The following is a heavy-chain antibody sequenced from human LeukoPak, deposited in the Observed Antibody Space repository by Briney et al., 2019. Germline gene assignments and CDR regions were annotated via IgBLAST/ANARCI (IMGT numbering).Heavy chain of an antibody. CDR3: ARSRTLSGYDYFDY. Sequence: GASVKVSCRASGGTFSSYAISWVRQAPGQGLEWMGGIIPIFGTANYAQKFQGRVTITTDESTSTAYMELSSLRSEDTAVYYCARSRTLSGYDYFDYWGQGTLVTVSS. V-gene: IGHV1-69*05. J-gene: IGHJ4*02. CDR1: GGTFSSYA. D-gene: IGHD5-12*01. CDR2: IIPIFGTA.